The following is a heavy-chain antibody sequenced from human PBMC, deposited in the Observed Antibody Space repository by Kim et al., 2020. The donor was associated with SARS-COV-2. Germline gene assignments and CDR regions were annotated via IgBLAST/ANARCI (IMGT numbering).Heavy chain of an antibody. Sequence: SETLSLTCTVSGGSISSGGYYWSWIRQHPGKGLECIGYIYYSGSTYYNPSLKSRVTIAVDTSKNQFSLKLSSVTAADTAVYYCASLRGEYNDRAFDIWGQGTMVTVSS. CDR3: ASLRGEYNDRAFDI. V-gene: IGHV4-31*03. D-gene: IGHD1-1*01. CDR2: IYYSGST. J-gene: IGHJ3*02. CDR1: GGSISSGGYY.